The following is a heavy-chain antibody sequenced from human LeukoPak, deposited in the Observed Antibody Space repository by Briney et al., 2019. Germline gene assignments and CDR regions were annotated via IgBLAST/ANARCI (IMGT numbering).Heavy chain of an antibody. CDR1: GFTFSSYA. J-gene: IGHJ6*03. D-gene: IGHD2-15*01. V-gene: IGHV3-23*01. CDR2: ISGSGGST. Sequence: GGSLRLSCAASGFTFSSYAMSWVRQAPGKGLEWVSAISGSGGSTYYADSVKGRFTISRDNSKNTLYLQMNSLRAEDTAVYYCAKGGLTTPRTYYYYMDVWGKGTTVTVSS. CDR3: AKGGLTTPRTYYYYMDV.